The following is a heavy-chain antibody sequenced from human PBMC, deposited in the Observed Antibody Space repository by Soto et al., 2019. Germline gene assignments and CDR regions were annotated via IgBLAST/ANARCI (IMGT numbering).Heavy chain of an antibody. D-gene: IGHD2-2*01. Sequence: ASVKVSCKASGYSFTSFGISWVRQAPGQGLEWMGWISGDNGNTIYAQKLQGRVTMTTDTSTSTAYMELRSLRSEDTAVYYCATDKGYCISTSCRWRYYYYGMDVWGQGTTVTVSS. V-gene: IGHV1-18*01. CDR2: ISGDNGNT. CDR3: ATDKGYCISTSCRWRYYYYGMDV. J-gene: IGHJ6*02. CDR1: GYSFTSFG.